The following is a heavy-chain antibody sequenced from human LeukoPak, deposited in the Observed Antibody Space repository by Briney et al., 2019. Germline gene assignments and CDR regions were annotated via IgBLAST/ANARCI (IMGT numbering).Heavy chain of an antibody. CDR1: GGSISSGGYY. J-gene: IGHJ6*02. V-gene: IGHV4-31*03. CDR2: IYNNGST. Sequence: PSQTLSLTCTVSGGSISSGGYYWSWIRQHPGKGLEWIGYIYNNGSTYYNPSLKSRITISVDTSKNQFSLNLSSVTAADTAVYYCARGRLLEQQPGLWYYYYGMDVWGQGTTVTVSS. CDR3: ARGRLLEQQPGLWYYYYGMDV. D-gene: IGHD6-13*01.